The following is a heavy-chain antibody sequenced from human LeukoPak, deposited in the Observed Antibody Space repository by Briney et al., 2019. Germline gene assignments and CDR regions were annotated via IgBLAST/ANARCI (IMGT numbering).Heavy chain of an antibody. CDR1: GYTFTGYY. D-gene: IGHD2-15*01. CDR3: ARGSYCNSGSCHYDFDH. V-gene: IGHV1-2*02. Sequence: ASVRVSCKASGYTFTGYYIHWVRQAPGQGLEWMGWINPNSGGTNYAQKFLGRVTMTRDTSIGTVYMELSRLRSDDTAVYYCARGSYCNSGSCHYDFDHWGQGTLVTVSS. J-gene: IGHJ4*02. CDR2: INPNSGGT.